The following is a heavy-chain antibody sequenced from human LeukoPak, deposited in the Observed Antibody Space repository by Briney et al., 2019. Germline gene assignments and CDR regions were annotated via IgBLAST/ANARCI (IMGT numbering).Heavy chain of an antibody. CDR1: GGTFSSYA. Sequence: SVKVSCKASGGTFSSYAISWVRQAPGQGLEWMGGIIPIFGTANYAQKFQGRVTITADESTSTACMELSSLRSEDTAVYYCARDLTNYYDSSGYYYALGYWGQGTLVTVSS. CDR3: ARDLTNYYDSSGYYYALGY. J-gene: IGHJ4*02. CDR2: IIPIFGTA. V-gene: IGHV1-69*13. D-gene: IGHD3-22*01.